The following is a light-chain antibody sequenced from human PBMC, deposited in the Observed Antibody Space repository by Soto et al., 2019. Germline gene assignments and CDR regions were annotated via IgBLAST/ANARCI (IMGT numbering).Light chain of an antibody. Sequence: EIVLTQSPGTLSLSPGERATLSCRASQSVSSSYLAWYQQKPGQAPRLLIYGASSRATGIPDRFSGSGSGTDFTLTISRLEPEYFAVYYCQQYGSSPGFTFGTGTKVDIK. V-gene: IGKV3-20*01. CDR3: QQYGSSPGFT. CDR1: QSVSSSY. CDR2: GAS. J-gene: IGKJ3*01.